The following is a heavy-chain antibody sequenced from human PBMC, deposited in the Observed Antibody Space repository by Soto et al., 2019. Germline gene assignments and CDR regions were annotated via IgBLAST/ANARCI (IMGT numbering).Heavy chain of an antibody. CDR3: ARYSGYDHRGNNFDY. J-gene: IGHJ4*02. CDR2: ISSSSSYI. Sequence: EVQLVESGGGLVKPGGSLRLSCAASGFTFSSYSMNWVRQAPGTGLEWVSCISSSSSYIYYEDSVKGRFTISRDNAKKSLYLQMNSLRAEDTAVYYCARYSGYDHRGNNFDYWGQGTLGTVSS. D-gene: IGHD5-12*01. V-gene: IGHV3-21*01. CDR1: GFTFSSYS.